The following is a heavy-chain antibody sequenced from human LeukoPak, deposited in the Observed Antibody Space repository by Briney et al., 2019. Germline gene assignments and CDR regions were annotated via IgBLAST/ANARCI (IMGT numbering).Heavy chain of an antibody. D-gene: IGHD2-2*01. J-gene: IGHJ6*03. CDR2: ISSSSSYI. CDR1: GFTFSSYS. Sequence: GGSLRLSCAASGFTFSSYSMNWVRQAPGKGLEWVSSISSSSSYIYYADSVKGRFTISRDNAKNSLYLQMNSLRAEDTAVYYCAKGGHQLGAGKYMDVWGKGTTVTVSS. V-gene: IGHV3-21*04. CDR3: AKGGHQLGAGKYMDV.